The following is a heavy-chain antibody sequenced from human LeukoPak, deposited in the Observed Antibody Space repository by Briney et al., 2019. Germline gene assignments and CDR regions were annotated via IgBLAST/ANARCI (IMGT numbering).Heavy chain of an antibody. V-gene: IGHV3-21*05. CDR3: ARVRIAAAGTIGYYMDV. CDR2: ISSSSSYI. CDR1: GFTFSSYE. J-gene: IGHJ6*03. D-gene: IGHD6-13*01. Sequence: GGSLRLSCAASGFTFSSYEMNWVRQAPGKGLEWVSYISSSSSYIYYADSVKGRFTISRDNAKNSLYLQMNSLRAEDTAVYYCARVRIAAAGTIGYYMDVWGKGTTVTISS.